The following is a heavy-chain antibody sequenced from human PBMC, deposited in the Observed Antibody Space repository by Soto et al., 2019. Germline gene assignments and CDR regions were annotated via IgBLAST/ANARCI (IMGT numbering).Heavy chain of an antibody. J-gene: IGHJ4*02. V-gene: IGHV3-21*01. CDR3: ARDLGLLKSLFDY. CDR2: ISVSGGNI. Sequence: PVGSLRLSCLASGFSFNSFNMNWIRRAPGRGLEWVASISVSGGNIYYGDSVQGRFTISRDNSKRSVFLDLSSLRVEDTAVYYCARDLGLLKSLFDYWGQGTLVTVSS. D-gene: IGHD3-16*01. CDR1: GFSFNSFN.